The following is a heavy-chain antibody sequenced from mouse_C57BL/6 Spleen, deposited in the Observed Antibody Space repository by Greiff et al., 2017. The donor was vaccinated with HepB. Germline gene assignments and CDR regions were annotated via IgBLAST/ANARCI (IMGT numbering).Heavy chain of an antibody. Sequence: QVQLQQPGAELVMPGASVKLSCKASGYTFTSYWMHWVKQRPGQGLEWIGEFDPSDSYTNYNQKFKGKSTLTVDKSSSTAYMQLSSLTSEDSAVYYCASLYDYFDYWGQGTTLTVSS. CDR1: GYTFTSYW. CDR2: FDPSDSYT. V-gene: IGHV1-69*01. CDR3: ASLYDYFDY. J-gene: IGHJ2*01. D-gene: IGHD2-3*01.